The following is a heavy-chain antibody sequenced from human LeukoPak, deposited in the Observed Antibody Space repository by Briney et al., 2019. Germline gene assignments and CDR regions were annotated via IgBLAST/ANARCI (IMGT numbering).Heavy chain of an antibody. CDR1: GYSFTSYW. Sequence: GESLKISCKGSGYSFTSYWIGWVRQMPGKGLEWMGIIYPGGSDTRYSPSFQGQVTISADKSISTAYLQWSSLKASDTAMYYCARLPTPTSSSWNFFDYWGQGTLVTVSS. CDR2: IYPGGSDT. D-gene: IGHD6-13*01. CDR3: ARLPTPTSSSWNFFDY. V-gene: IGHV5-51*01. J-gene: IGHJ4*02.